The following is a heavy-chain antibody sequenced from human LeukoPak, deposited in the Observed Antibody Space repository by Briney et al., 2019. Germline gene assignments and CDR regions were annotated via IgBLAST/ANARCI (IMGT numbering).Heavy chain of an antibody. J-gene: IGHJ4*02. CDR3: ARDFSDFGAYVTPDY. Sequence: GGSLRLSCAASGFTFSSSGMHWVRQAPGKGLGWVAVIWYDGSGKYYADSVKGRFTISRDNSKSRLYLQMNSLRAEDTAVYYCARDFSDFGAYVTPDYWGQGTLVTVSS. V-gene: IGHV3-33*01. D-gene: IGHD4-17*01. CDR2: IWYDGSGK. CDR1: GFTFSSSG.